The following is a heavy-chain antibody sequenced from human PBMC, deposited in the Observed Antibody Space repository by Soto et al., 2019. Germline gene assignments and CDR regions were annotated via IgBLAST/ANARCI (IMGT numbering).Heavy chain of an antibody. Sequence: PSETLSLTCGISGGSISSYYWSWIRQPPGKGLEWIGYIYYSGSTNYNPSLKSRVTISVDTSKNQFSLKLSSVTAADTAVYYCARAYYDFWSGYLNWFDPWGQGTLVTVSS. CDR1: GGSISSYY. J-gene: IGHJ5*02. V-gene: IGHV4-59*01. D-gene: IGHD3-3*01. CDR3: ARAYYDFWSGYLNWFDP. CDR2: IYYSGST.